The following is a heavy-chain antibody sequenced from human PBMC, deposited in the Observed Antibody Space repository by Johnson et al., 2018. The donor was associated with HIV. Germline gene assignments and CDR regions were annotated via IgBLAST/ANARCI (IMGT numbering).Heavy chain of an antibody. J-gene: IGHJ3*02. CDR2: TYSGGST. D-gene: IGHD2/OR15-2a*01. CDR1: GFNVSTNN. CDR3: AKSLFSISWPYDAFDM. V-gene: IGHV3-66*02. Sequence: VQLVESGGGLIQPGGSLGLSCAASGFNVSTNNMNWVRQAPGKGLEWVSVTYSGGSTYYADSVKGRFNISRDISKNTLYLEMYSLRAEDTAVYYCAKSLFSISWPYDAFDMWGQGTMVTVSS.